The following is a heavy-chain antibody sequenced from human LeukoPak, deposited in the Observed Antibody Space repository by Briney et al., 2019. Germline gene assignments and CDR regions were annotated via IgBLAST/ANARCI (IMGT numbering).Heavy chain of an antibody. CDR1: GGSISSSSYY. J-gene: IGHJ4*02. V-gene: IGHV4-61*01. D-gene: IGHD3-22*01. CDR2: IYYSGST. Sequence: SETLSLTCTVSGGSISSSSYYWSWIRQPPGKGLEWIGYIYYSGSTNYNPSLKSRVTISVDTSKNQFSLKLSSVTAADTAVYYCARGSYDSSGYYWRGVYYFDYWGQGTLVTVSS. CDR3: ARGSYDSSGYYWRGVYYFDY.